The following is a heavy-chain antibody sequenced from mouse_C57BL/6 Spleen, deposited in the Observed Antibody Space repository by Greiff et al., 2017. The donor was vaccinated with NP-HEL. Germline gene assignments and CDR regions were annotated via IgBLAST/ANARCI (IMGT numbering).Heavy chain of an antibody. CDR3: ASSLLG. CDR2: IDPSDSYT. V-gene: IGHV1-69*01. CDR1: GYTFTSYW. Sequence: QVQLQQPGAELVMPGASVKLSCKASGYTFTSYWMHWVKQRPGQGLEWIGEIDPSDSYTNYNQKFKGKSTLTVDKSSSTAYMQLSSLTSEDSAVYYCASSLLGWGQGTTLTVSS. J-gene: IGHJ2*01. D-gene: IGHD1-2*01.